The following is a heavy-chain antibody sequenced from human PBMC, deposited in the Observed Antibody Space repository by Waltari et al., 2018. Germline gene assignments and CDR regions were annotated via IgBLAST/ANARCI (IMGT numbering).Heavy chain of an antibody. CDR3: ARVDDYGDLYFDY. D-gene: IGHD4-17*01. CDR1: GGSISSYY. V-gene: IGHV4-59*01. J-gene: IGHJ4*02. Sequence: QVQLQESGPGLVKPSETMSPTCTVSGGSISSYYWRWIRQPPGKGLEWIGYNYYSRSTNYNPPRKCPGTLSVESYKNQFSLELGSVTDAETAVYYCARVDDYGDLYFDYWGLGTLVTVSS. CDR2: NYYSRST.